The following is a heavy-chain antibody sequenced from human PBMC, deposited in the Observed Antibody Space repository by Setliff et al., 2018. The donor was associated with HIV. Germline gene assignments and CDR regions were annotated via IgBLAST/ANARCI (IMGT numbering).Heavy chain of an antibody. J-gene: IGHJ4*02. CDR2: IYYSGST. Sequence: PSETLSLTCTVSGGSISSSSYYWGWIRQPPGKGLEWIGSIYYSGSTYYNPSLKSRVTISVDTSKNQFSLKVSSVTAADTAVYYCARGESFGAAPGTGRFRFWGQGTLVTVSS. CDR3: ARGESFGAAPGTGRFRF. D-gene: IGHD6-13*01. V-gene: IGHV4-39*01. CDR1: GGSISSSSYY.